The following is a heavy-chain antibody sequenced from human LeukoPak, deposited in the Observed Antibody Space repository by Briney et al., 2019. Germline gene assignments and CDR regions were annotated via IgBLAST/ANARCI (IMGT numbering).Heavy chain of an antibody. D-gene: IGHD3-10*01. CDR2: INTNTGNP. CDR1: GYTFTSYA. CDR3: ARGVRVWFGTPPDYYYYMDV. Sequence: ASVKVSCKASGYTFTSYAMNWVRQAPGQGLEWMGWINTNTGNPTYAQGFTGRFVFSLDTSVSTAYLQISSLKAEDTAVYYCARGVRVWFGTPPDYYYYMDVWGKGTTVTVSS. J-gene: IGHJ6*03. V-gene: IGHV7-4-1*02.